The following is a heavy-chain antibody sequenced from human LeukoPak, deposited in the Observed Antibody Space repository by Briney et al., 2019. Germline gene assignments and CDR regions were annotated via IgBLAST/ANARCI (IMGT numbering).Heavy chain of an antibody. CDR1: GGSSSSYY. CDR3: ARGRLIVATGVYYFDY. D-gene: IGHD5-12*01. J-gene: IGHJ4*02. Sequence: SETLSLTCTVSGGSSSSYYWSWIRQPPGKGLEWIGYIYYIGGTNYNPSLESLVTISGDTSKYEFSLKLSSVTAADTAVYYCARGRLIVATGVYYFDYWGQGTLVTVSS. V-gene: IGHV4-59*08. CDR2: IYYIGGT.